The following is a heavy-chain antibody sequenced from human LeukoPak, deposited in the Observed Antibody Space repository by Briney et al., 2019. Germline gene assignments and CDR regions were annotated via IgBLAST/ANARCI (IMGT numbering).Heavy chain of an antibody. Sequence: ASVKVSCKASGYTFTSYGISWVRQAPGQGLEWMGWIRTHNGETSYAQRLQDRVTMITDTSTNTAYMVLSSLRSDDTAVYYCAREIAVAAPHYYGMDVWGQGTTVTVSS. CDR1: GYTFTSYG. V-gene: IGHV1-18*01. J-gene: IGHJ6*02. CDR3: AREIAVAAPHYYGMDV. D-gene: IGHD6-19*01. CDR2: IRTHNGET.